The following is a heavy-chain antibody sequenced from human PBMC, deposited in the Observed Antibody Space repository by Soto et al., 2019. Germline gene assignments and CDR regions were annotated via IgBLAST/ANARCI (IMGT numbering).Heavy chain of an antibody. J-gene: IGHJ6*02. CDR3: ATESKIAVRVPGDV. CDR2: IIPIFGTA. V-gene: IGHV1-69*13. CDR1: GGTFSSYA. D-gene: IGHD6-6*01. Sequence: RASVKVSCKASGGTFSSYAISWVRQAPGQGLEWMGGIIPIFGTANYAQKFQGRVTITADESTSTAYMELSSLRPEDTAVYYCATESKIAVRVPGDVWGQGTTVTVSS.